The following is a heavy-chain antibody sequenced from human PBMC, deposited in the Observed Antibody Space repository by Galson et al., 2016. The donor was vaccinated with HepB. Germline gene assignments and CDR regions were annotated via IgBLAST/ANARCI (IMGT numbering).Heavy chain of an antibody. D-gene: IGHD3-10*01. CDR1: GFNFDDYA. Sequence: SLRLSCAASGFNFDDYAMHWVRQAPGKGLEWVSYISWSSDSIVYADSVKGRFTMSRDNAKNSLYLQMDGLKPEDTALYFCVKQGGSGFGFYAMDGWGQGTTVTVSS. J-gene: IGHJ6*02. CDR2: ISWSSDSI. V-gene: IGHV3-9*01. CDR3: VKQGGSGFGFYAMDG.